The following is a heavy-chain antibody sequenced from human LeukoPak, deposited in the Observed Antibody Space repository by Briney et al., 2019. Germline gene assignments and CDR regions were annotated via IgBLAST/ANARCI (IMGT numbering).Heavy chain of an antibody. V-gene: IGHV4-4*02. CDR3: AREKIGTGTILGKDYYYMDV. Sequence: SGTLSLTCAVSGGSISSSNWWSWVRQPPGKGLEWIGEIYHSGSTNYNPSLKSRVTISVDKSKNQFSLKLSSVTAADTAMYYCAREKIGTGTILGKDYYYMDVWGKGTTVTVSS. CDR1: GGSISSSNW. D-gene: IGHD1-1*01. CDR2: IYHSGST. J-gene: IGHJ6*03.